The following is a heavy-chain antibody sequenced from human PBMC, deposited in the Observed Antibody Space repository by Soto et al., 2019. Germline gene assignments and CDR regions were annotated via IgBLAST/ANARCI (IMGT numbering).Heavy chain of an antibody. Sequence: PGGYLRLSCAASGFTFCSCEINWVRHAPGKGLEWVSHISSGGSSRYYADCVKGGFTISRDNAKKSVYLQMNGLRAADTTVYYCARDIGVGPAGFDYSSRGALGLASS. D-gene: IGHD2-2*01. CDR3: ARDIGVGPAGFDY. J-gene: IGHJ4*02. V-gene: IGHV3-48*03. CDR1: GFTFCSCE. CDR2: ISSGGSSR.